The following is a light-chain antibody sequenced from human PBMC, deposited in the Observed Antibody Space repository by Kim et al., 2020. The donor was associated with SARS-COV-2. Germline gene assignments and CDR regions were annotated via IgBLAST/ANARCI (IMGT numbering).Light chain of an antibody. J-gene: IGKJ2*01. CDR1: QSVSSSY. V-gene: IGKV3-20*01. CDR2: GAS. CDR3: QQYGSSPGMYT. Sequence: EIVFTQSPGTLSLSPGERATLSCRASQSVSSSYLAWYQQKPGQAPRLLIYGASSRATGIPDRFSGSGSGTDFTLTISRLEPEDFAVYYWQQYGSSPGMYTFGQGTKLEI.